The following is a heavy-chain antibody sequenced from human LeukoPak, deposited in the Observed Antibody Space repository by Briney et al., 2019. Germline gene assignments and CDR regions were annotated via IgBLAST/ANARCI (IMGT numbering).Heavy chain of an antibody. Sequence: GESLKISCKGSGYSFTSYWIGWVRQMPGKGLEWMGIIYPGDSDTRYCPSFQGQVTISADKSISTAYLQWSSLKASDTAMYYCARHITAYYYDSSGSYDAFDIWGQGTMVTVS. CDR1: GYSFTSYW. CDR2: IYPGDSDT. J-gene: IGHJ3*02. CDR3: ARHITAYYYDSSGSYDAFDI. V-gene: IGHV5-51*01. D-gene: IGHD3-22*01.